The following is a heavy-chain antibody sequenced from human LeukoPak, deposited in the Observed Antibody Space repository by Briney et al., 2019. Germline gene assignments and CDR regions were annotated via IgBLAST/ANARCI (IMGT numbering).Heavy chain of an antibody. CDR3: ARRGAFDI. V-gene: IGHV5-10-1*01. CDR2: IDPSDSYT. CDR1: GYRFTSYW. D-gene: IGHD3-10*01. J-gene: IGHJ3*02. Sequence: HGESLKISCKGSGYRFTSYWISWVRQMPGKGLEWMGKIDPSDSYTNYSPSFQGHVTISADKSISTAYLQWNSLEASDTAIYYCARRGAFDIWGQGTTVTVSS.